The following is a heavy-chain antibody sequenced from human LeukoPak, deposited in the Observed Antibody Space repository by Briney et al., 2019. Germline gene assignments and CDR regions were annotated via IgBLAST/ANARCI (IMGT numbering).Heavy chain of an antibody. J-gene: IGHJ3*02. Sequence: ASVKVSFKASGYTFTVYYMHWVRQAPGQGLEWMGWINPNSGGTNYAQKFQGRVTITRDTSISTAYMELSRLRSDDTAVYYCARDYGREDDAFDIWGQGTMVTVSS. CDR3: ARDYGREDDAFDI. V-gene: IGHV1-2*02. CDR2: INPNSGGT. CDR1: GYTFTVYY. D-gene: IGHD3-10*01.